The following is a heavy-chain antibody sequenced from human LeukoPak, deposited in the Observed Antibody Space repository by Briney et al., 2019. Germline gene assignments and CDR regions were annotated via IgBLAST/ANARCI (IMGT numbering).Heavy chain of an antibody. CDR3: ARGAGELERKNPNFDY. D-gene: IGHD1-1*01. J-gene: IGHJ4*02. Sequence: SETLSLTCAVYGGSFSGYYWSWIRQPPGKGLEWIGEINHSGSTNYNPSLKRRVTISVDTSKNQFSLKLSSVTAADTAVYYCARGAGELERKNPNFDYWGQGTLVTVSS. CDR2: INHSGST. CDR1: GGSFSGYY. V-gene: IGHV4-34*01.